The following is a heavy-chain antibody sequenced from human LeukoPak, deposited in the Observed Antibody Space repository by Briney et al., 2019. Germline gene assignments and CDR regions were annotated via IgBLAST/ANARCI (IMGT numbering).Heavy chain of an antibody. CDR3: ARETPDSSGWD. Sequence: GGSLRLSCAASRFTFRNNWMSWVRQAPGKGLEWVASIKQDGSEKNYVDSVKGRFIISRDNAKNSLYLQMNSLRAEDTAVYYCARETPDSSGWDWGQGTLVTVSS. J-gene: IGHJ4*02. CDR2: IKQDGSEK. D-gene: IGHD6-19*01. V-gene: IGHV3-7*01. CDR1: RFTFRNNW.